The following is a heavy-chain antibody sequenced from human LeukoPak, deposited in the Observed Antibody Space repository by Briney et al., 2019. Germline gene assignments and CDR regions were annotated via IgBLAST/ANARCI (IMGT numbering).Heavy chain of an antibody. D-gene: IGHD2-15*01. CDR2: IIPIFGTA. CDR1: GGTFSSYA. V-gene: IGHV1-69*06. J-gene: IGHJ5*02. Sequence: GASVKVSCKASGGTFSSYAISRVRQAPGQGLEWMGGIIPIFGTANYAQKFQGRVTITADKSTSTAYMELSSLRSEDTAVYYCALVVVAAGVYPKGWFDPWGQGTLVTVSS. CDR3: ALVVVAAGVYPKGWFDP.